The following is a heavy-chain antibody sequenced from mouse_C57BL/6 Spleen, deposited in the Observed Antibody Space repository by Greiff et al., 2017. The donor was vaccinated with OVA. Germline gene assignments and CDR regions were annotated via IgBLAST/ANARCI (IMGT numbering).Heavy chain of an antibody. V-gene: IGHV1-18*01. D-gene: IGHD3-3*01. Sequence: VQLKQSGPELVKPGASVKIPCKASGYTFTDYNMDWVKQSHGKSLEWIGDINPSNGGTNYNEKFKSKATLTVDKSSSTAYMQLSSLTSEDSAVYYCARAAVSSTYWGQGTLVTVSA. CDR3: ARAAVSSTY. CDR1: GYTFTDYN. J-gene: IGHJ3*01. CDR2: INPSNGGT.